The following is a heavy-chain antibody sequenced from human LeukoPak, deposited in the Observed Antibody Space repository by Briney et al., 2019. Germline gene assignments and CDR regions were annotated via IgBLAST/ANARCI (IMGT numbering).Heavy chain of an antibody. CDR3: ARDAAAAGTLAEYFQH. CDR2: INPSGGST. J-gene: IGHJ1*01. Sequence: ASVKVSCKASGYTFTNYYMHWVRQAPGQGLEWMGIINPSGGSTSYAQKFQGRVTMTRDMSTSTVYMELSSLRSEDTAVYYCARDAAAAGTLAEYFQHWGQGTLVTVSS. D-gene: IGHD6-13*01. V-gene: IGHV1-46*01. CDR1: GYTFTNYY.